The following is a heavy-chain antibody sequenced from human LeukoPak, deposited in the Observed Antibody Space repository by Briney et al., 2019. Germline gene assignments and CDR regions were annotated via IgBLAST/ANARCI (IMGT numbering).Heavy chain of an antibody. D-gene: IGHD2-15*01. CDR1: GYTFTSYD. J-gene: IGHJ4*02. Sequence: GASVKVSCKASGYTFTSYDIDWVRQATGQGLEWMGSMNPNSGNTDYAQKFQGRVTMTRNTSISTAYMELSSLRSEDTAVYYCARSDSENLLNFDYWGQGTLVTVPS. V-gene: IGHV1-8*01. CDR2: MNPNSGNT. CDR3: ARSDSENLLNFDY.